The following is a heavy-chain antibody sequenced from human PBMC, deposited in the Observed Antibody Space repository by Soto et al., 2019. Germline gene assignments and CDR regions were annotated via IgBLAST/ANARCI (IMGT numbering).Heavy chain of an antibody. V-gene: IGHV1-18*01. CDR3: AGDLHCGGKYWYFDI. J-gene: IGHJ2*01. D-gene: IGHD2-15*01. Sequence: QVQLVQSGAEVKKPGASVKVSCKASGYTFTHYGITWVRQAPGQGLEWMGWINSFSGDTNDPQKLQGRVTMTTDTSTNTVYMELRNVRSDDKTVYYFAGDLHCGGKYWYFDICGRGTLVTVSS. CDR1: GYTFTHYG. CDR2: INSFSGDT.